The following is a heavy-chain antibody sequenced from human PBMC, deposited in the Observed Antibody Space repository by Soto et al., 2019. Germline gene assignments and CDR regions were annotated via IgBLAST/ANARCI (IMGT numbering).Heavy chain of an antibody. D-gene: IGHD2-21*02. CDR1: GFTFSRYA. Sequence: GGSLRLSCSASGFTFSRYAMHWVRQAPGKGLEYVSAISSNGGSTYYADSVKGRFTISRDNSKNTLYLQMSSLRAEDTAVYYCVKDSGNLAYCGGDCFPYYYYGMDVWGQGTTVTVSS. J-gene: IGHJ6*02. CDR3: VKDSGNLAYCGGDCFPYYYYGMDV. V-gene: IGHV3-64D*08. CDR2: ISSNGGST.